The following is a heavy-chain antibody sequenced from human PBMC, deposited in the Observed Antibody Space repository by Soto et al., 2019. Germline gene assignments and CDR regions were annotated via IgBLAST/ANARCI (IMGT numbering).Heavy chain of an antibody. CDR2: IYHSGST. D-gene: IGHD3-10*01. CDR1: GDSISSRNW. CDR3: AGQFGELVAEAFDI. J-gene: IGHJ3*02. V-gene: IGHV4-4*02. Sequence: SETLSLTCAVSGDSISSRNWWNWVRQPPGKGLEWIGKIYHSGSTNYNPSLKSRVTVSVDRSKNQFSLKLNSVTAADTAVYYCAGQFGELVAEAFDIWGQGTRVT.